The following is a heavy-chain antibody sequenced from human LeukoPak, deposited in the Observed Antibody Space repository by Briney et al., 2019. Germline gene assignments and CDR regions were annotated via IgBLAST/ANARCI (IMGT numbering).Heavy chain of an antibody. Sequence: SETLSLTCAVYGGSFSDYDWTWIRQPPGKGLEWIGEINHGGNTKYNPSLKSRVTISVDTSKNQFSLKLSSVTAADTAVYYCARVGCSSTSCYRAFDYWGQGTLVTVSS. CDR1: GGSFSDYD. J-gene: IGHJ4*02. D-gene: IGHD2-2*01. CDR2: INHGGNT. V-gene: IGHV4-34*01. CDR3: ARVGCSSTSCYRAFDY.